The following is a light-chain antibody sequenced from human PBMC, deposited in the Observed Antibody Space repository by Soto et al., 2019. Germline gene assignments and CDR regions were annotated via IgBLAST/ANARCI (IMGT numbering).Light chain of an antibody. CDR2: QNT. CDR1: KLGDKY. CDR3: QAWDSSTVV. J-gene: IGLJ2*01. Sequence: SYELTQPPSVSVSPGQTASITCSGDKLGDKYACWYQQRPGQPPVLVIYQNTKRPSGIPDRFSGSNSGNTATLTISGTQAMDEADYYCQAWDSSTVVFGGGTQLTVL. V-gene: IGLV3-1*01.